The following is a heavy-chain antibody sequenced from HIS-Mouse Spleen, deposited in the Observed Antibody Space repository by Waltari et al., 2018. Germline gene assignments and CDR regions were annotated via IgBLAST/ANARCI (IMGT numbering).Heavy chain of an antibody. Sequence: EVQLVESGGGVVQPGGSLRLSWAASGFTVSRNYMSWVRQAPGKGLEWGSVIYSGGSTYYADSVKGRFTISRDNSKNTLYLQMNSLRAEDTAVYYCARKYSSSFDYWGQGTLVTVSS. CDR2: IYSGGST. J-gene: IGHJ4*02. CDR3: ARKYSSSFDY. D-gene: IGHD6-6*01. V-gene: IGHV3-66*01. CDR1: GFTVSRNY.